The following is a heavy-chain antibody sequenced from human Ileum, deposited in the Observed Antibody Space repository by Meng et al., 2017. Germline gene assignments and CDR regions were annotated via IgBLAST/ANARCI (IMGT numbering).Heavy chain of an antibody. CDR3: AKDNRKNYYDSSGYSIDY. CDR1: GFTFSSYA. J-gene: IGHJ4*02. D-gene: IGHD3-22*01. CDR2: LSGSGGST. V-gene: IGHV3-23*01. Sequence: GESLKISCAASGFTFSSYAMSWVRQAPGKGLEWVSALSGSGGSTYSEDSVKGRFTISRDNSKNTLYLHMNSLRAEDTALYYCAKDNRKNYYDSSGYSIDYWGQGTLVTVSS.